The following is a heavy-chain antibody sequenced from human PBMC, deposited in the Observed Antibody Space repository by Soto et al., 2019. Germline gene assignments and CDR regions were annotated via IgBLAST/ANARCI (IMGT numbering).Heavy chain of an antibody. V-gene: IGHV3-30-3*01. J-gene: IGHJ6*02. CDR1: GFTFSSYA. CDR3: ARDRPHTNWNYGPTRPYGMDV. CDR2: ISYDGSNK. Sequence: GGSLRLSCAASGFTFSSYAMHWVRQAPGKGLEWVAVISYDGSNKYYADSVKGRFTISRDNSKNTLYLQMNSLRAEDTAVYYCARDRPHTNWNYGPTRPYGMDVWGQGTTVTVSS. D-gene: IGHD1-7*01.